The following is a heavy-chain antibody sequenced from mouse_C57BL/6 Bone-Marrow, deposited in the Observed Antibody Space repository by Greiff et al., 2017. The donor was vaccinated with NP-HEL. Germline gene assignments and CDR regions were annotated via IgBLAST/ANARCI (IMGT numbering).Heavy chain of an antibody. CDR2: INPNNGGT. J-gene: IGHJ4*01. CDR1: GYTFTDYY. Sequence: VQLQQSGPELVKPGASVKISCKASGYTFTDYYMNWVKQSHGKSLEWIGDINPNNGGTSYNQKFKGKATLTVDKSSSTAYMELRSLTSEDSAVYYCARRAVVGAMDVWGKGTSVTVSS. CDR3: ARRAVVGAMDV. V-gene: IGHV1-26*01. D-gene: IGHD1-1*01.